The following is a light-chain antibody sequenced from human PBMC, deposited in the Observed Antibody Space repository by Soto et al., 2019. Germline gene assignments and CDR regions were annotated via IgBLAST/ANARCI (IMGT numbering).Light chain of an antibody. V-gene: IGKV1-12*01. CDR2: AAS. CDR3: KHADSFPLIT. J-gene: IGKJ5*01. Sequence: DMQMTQCPSSVSASVGDRVTXTCRASQGMSSWLAGYQQKPGKAPKLLXYAASSLQSGVQSRLSGSGSGKDFTLNISSLQPEDFATYYCKHADSFPLITFGQGTRLEIK. CDR1: QGMSSW.